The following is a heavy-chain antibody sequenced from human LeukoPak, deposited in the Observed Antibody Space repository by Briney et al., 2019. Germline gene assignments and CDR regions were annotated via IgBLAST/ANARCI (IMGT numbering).Heavy chain of an antibody. V-gene: IGHV3-23*01. D-gene: IGHD5-18*01. J-gene: IGHJ5*02. CDR3: AKGTSGTAMVLYNWFDP. CDR1: GFTFSSYA. Sequence: GGSLRLSCAASGFTFSSYAMSWVRQAPGKGLEWVSAISGSGGSTYYADSVKGRFTTSRDNSKNTLYLQMNSLRAEDTAVYYCAKGTSGTAMVLYNWFDPWGQGTLVTVSS. CDR2: ISGSGGST.